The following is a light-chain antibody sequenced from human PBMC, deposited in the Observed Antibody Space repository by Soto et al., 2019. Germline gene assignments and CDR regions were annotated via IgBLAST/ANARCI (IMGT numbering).Light chain of an antibody. Sequence: QSVLTQPPSASGTPGQRVTISCSGSSSNIGSNSVNWYQQLPGTAPKLLIYSYYQRPSGVPDRFSGSKSGTSASLAISGLQSEDVADYYCAAWDDSLNGVVFGGGTKLTVL. CDR3: AAWDDSLNGVV. CDR2: SYY. J-gene: IGLJ2*01. CDR1: SSNIGSNS. V-gene: IGLV1-44*01.